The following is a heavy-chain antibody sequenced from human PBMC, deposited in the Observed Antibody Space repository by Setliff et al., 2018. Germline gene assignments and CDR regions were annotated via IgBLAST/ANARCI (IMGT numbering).Heavy chain of an antibody. CDR2: IKQDGSEK. CDR1: GFTFSRFW. Sequence: GGSLRLSCAASGFTFSRFWMSWVRQAPGTGLEWLANIKQDGSEKFYVDSVKGRFTISRDNAKNSLYLQMNNLRAEDTAVYYCVRDSPYCVNGVCRGYWGQGTQVTVSS. D-gene: IGHD2-21*01. J-gene: IGHJ4*02. V-gene: IGHV3-7*03. CDR3: VRDSPYCVNGVCRGY.